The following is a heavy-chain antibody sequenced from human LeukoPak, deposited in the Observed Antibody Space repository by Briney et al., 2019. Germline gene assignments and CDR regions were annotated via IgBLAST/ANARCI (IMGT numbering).Heavy chain of an antibody. CDR1: GGSISSYY. V-gene: IGHV4-59*08. D-gene: IGHD5-12*01. CDR2: IHYSGGIT. J-gene: IGHJ3*02. Sequence: SETLSLTCTVSGGSISSYYWSWIRQPPGKGLEWIGYIHYSGGITYYIPSLKSRVIMSVDTSKNQFYLKLNSVTAADTAVYYCATWRKYSGYDWETFDALDIWGQGTMVTVSS. CDR3: ATWRKYSGYDWETFDALDI.